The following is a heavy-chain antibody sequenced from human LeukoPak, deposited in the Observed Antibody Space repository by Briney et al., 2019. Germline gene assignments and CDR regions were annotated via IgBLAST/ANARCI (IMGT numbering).Heavy chain of an antibody. J-gene: IGHJ6*02. CDR2: ISGSGGST. D-gene: IGHD2-15*01. Sequence: GGPLRLSCAASGFTFSSYAMSWVRQAPGKGLGWVSAISGSGGSTYYADSVKGRFTISRDNSKNTLYLQMNSLRAEDTAVYYCAKPLSRYCSGGSCLEPYYYYYGMDVWGQGTTVTVSS. CDR3: AKPLSRYCSGGSCLEPYYYYYGMDV. V-gene: IGHV3-23*01. CDR1: GFTFSSYA.